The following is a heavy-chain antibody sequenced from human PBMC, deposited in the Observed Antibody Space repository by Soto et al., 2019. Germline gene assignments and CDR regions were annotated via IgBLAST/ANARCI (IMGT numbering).Heavy chain of an antibody. CDR2: IYYSGST. D-gene: IGHD3-9*01. V-gene: IGHV4-31*03. CDR1: GGSISSGGYY. Sequence: PSETLSLTCTVSGGSISSGGYYWSWIRQHPGKGLEWIGYIYYSGSTYYNPSLKSRVTISVDTSKNQFSLKLSSVTAADTAVYYCARGSLRYFDWLFYGGDAFDIWGQGTMVTVSS. J-gene: IGHJ3*02. CDR3: ARGSLRYFDWLFYGGDAFDI.